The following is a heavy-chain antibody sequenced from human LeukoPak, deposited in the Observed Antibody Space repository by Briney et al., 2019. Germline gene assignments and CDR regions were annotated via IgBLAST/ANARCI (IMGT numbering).Heavy chain of an antibody. CDR1: GGSISSSSYY. J-gene: IGHJ4*02. Sequence: PSETLSLTCTVSGGSISSSSYYWAWIRQPPGKGLEWIGSIYYSGRTYYNPSLKSRVTISVDTSKNQFSLKLSSVTAADTAVYYCARELLCSGGSCYFDYWGQGTLVTVSS. D-gene: IGHD2-15*01. CDR3: ARELLCSGGSCYFDY. V-gene: IGHV4-39*02. CDR2: IYYSGRT.